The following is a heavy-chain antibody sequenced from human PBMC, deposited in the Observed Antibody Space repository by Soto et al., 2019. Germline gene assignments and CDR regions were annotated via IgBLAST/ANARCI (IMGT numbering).Heavy chain of an antibody. D-gene: IGHD3-22*01. V-gene: IGHV1-69*01. Sequence: QVQLVQSGAEVKQPGSSVKVSCKASGDTFSSYTISWVRQAPGQGLAWMGEVIPMFGTTNYPRTFQGRVTITADESTSTAYMELSGLTSEDTAIYYSAREGSDDNSGYSKFGYWGQGTLVTVSS. CDR1: GDTFSSYT. CDR2: VIPMFGTT. CDR3: AREGSDDNSGYSKFGY. J-gene: IGHJ4*02.